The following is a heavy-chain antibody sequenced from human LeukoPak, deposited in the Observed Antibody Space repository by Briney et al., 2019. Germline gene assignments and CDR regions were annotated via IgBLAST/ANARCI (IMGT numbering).Heavy chain of an antibody. D-gene: IGHD7-27*01. CDR2: INWNGGST. J-gene: IGHJ6*03. CDR1: GFTFDDYG. V-gene: IGHV3-20*04. CDR3: ARDNSELGIDYYYYYMDV. Sequence: GGSLRLSCAASGFTFDDYGMSWVRQAPGKGLEWVSGINWNGGSTGYADSVKGRFTISRDNAKNSLYLQMNSLRAEDTALYYCARDNSELGIDYYYYYMDVWGKGTTVTVSS.